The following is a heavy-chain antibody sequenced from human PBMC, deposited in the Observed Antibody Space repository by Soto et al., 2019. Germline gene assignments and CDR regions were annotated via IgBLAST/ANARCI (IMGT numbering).Heavy chain of an antibody. CDR2: IYYSGST. CDR1: GGSISSSSYY. Sequence: PSETLSLTCTVSGGSISSSSYYWGWIRQPPGKGLEWIGSIYYSGSTYYNPSLKSRVTISVDTSKNQFSLKLSSVTAADTAVYYCATTVVTPGYYYYYGMDVWGQGTTVTVSS. D-gene: IGHD4-17*01. V-gene: IGHV4-39*01. J-gene: IGHJ6*02. CDR3: ATTVVTPGYYYYYGMDV.